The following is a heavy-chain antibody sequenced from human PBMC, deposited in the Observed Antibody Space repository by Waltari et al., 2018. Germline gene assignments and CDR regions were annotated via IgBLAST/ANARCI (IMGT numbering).Heavy chain of an antibody. CDR3: VGWNDPINS. CDR1: GVTSGRFW. J-gene: IGHJ4*02. CDR2: IGPDGSDK. D-gene: IGHD1-1*01. V-gene: IGHV3-7*01. Sequence: EAQLGQSGGGLVQPGGSRTLSWAASGVTSGRFWMTWIRQAPGQGLQWVAHIGPDGSDKYYVDSVKGRFTISRDNAENSLLLQMSSLRVEDTALYYCVGWNDPINSWGQGTLVAVSS.